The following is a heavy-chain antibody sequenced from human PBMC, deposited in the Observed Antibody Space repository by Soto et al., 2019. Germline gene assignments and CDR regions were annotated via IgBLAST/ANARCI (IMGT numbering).Heavy chain of an antibody. CDR1: GGSISSGGYY. J-gene: IGHJ4*02. Sequence: SETLSLTCTVSGGSISSGGYYLSWIRQHPGKGLGWIGYIYYSGSTYYNPSLKSRVTISVDTSKNQFSLKLSSVTAADTAVYYCARSTVIGYFDYWGQGTLVTVSS. CDR2: IYYSGST. V-gene: IGHV4-31*03. CDR3: ARSTVIGYFDY. D-gene: IGHD4-17*01.